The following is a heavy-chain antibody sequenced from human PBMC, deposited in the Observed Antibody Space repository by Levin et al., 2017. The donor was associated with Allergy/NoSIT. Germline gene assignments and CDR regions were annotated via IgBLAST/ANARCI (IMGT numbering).Heavy chain of an antibody. CDR2: MRYSGDTT. V-gene: IGHV3-23*01. J-gene: IGHJ3*02. Sequence: PGGSLRLSCAASGFTFSSYTMTWVRQAPGKGLEWVSTMRYSGDTTYYADSVKGRFTISRDSSKDTLFLQMHSLRAEDTAVYYCAKGLSSGSPYRAFDMWGQGTLVTVSS. CDR3: AKGLSSGSPYRAFDM. D-gene: IGHD1-26*01. CDR1: GFTFSSYT.